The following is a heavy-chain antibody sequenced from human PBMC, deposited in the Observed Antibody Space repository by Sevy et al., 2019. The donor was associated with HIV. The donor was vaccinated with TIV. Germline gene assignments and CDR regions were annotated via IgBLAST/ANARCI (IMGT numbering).Heavy chain of an antibody. CDR2: FDWKSGRI. D-gene: IGHD1-26*01. Sequence: GGSLRLSCAAASGFTFNGYAMHWVRQGPGKGLEWVSGFDWKSGRIDYADSVKGRFTIFRDNVKNSLDLQMNSLRADDTAFYYCMRDIRPGGLDYWGQGTLVTVSS. CDR3: MRDIRPGGLDY. V-gene: IGHV3-9*01. J-gene: IGHJ4*02. CDR1: GFTFNGYA.